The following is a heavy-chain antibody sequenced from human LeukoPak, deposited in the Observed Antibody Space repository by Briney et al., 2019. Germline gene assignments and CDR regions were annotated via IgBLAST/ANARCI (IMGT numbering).Heavy chain of an antibody. CDR2: INTNTGNP. D-gene: IGHD6-13*01. CDR3: AREGYSSSWYRNCYHYYGMDV. Sequence: ASVTVSCKASGYTFTSYAMNWVRQAPGQGLEWMGWINTNTGNPTYAQGFTGRFVFSLDTSVSTAYLQISSLKAEDTAVYYCAREGYSSSWYRNCYHYYGMDVWGQGTTVTVSS. CDR1: GYTFTSYA. J-gene: IGHJ6*02. V-gene: IGHV7-4-1*02.